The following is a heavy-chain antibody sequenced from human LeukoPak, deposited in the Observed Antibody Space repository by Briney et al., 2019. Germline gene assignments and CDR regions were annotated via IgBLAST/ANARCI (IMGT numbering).Heavy chain of an antibody. V-gene: IGHV3-20*04. J-gene: IGHJ3*02. D-gene: IGHD2-2*01. CDR2: INWNGAST. Sequence: GGSLRLSCAATGFTFDDYGMTWVRQAPGKGLEWVSGINWNGASTSYADSVKGRFTISRDNAKNSLYLQMNSLRAEDTAVYYCARDSEYSSSFAFDIWGQGTMVTVSS. CDR1: GFTFDDYG. CDR3: ARDSEYSSSFAFDI.